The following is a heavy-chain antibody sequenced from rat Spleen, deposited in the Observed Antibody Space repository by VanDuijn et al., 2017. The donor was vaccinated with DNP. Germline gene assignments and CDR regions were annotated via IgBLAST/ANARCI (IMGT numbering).Heavy chain of an antibody. CDR3: AGRPPPTRGPFDY. D-gene: IGHD1-4*01. CDR1: GFTFSSYW. CDR2: ISYDGSDT. J-gene: IGHJ2*01. Sequence: EVQLVETGGGLVQPGRSLKLSCVASGFTFSSYWMYWIRQAPKKSLEWVATISYDGSDTYYRDSMKGRFTISRDNAKSTLYLQMDSLRSEDTATYYCAGRPPPTRGPFDYWGQGVTVTVSS. V-gene: IGHV5-7*01.